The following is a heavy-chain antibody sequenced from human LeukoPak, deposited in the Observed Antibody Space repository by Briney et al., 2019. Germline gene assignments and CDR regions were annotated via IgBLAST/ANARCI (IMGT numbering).Heavy chain of an antibody. V-gene: IGHV1-18*01. CDR2: INAYNGNT. Sequence: ASVKVSCKASGYTFTSYGMSWVRQAPGQGLEWMGWINAYNGNTNYAQKLQGRVTMTTDTSTSTAYMELRSLRSDDTAVYYCARDLSGSYYNWFDPWGEGTLVTVSS. CDR3: ARDLSGSYYNWFDP. J-gene: IGHJ5*02. D-gene: IGHD3-10*01. CDR1: GYTFTSYG.